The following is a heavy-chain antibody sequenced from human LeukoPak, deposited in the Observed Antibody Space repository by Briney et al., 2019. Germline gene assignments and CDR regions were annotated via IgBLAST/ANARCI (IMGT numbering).Heavy chain of an antibody. V-gene: IGHV3-7*01. CDR3: ARGLNWFDP. D-gene: IGHD3-22*01. J-gene: IGHJ5*02. CDR2: IKQDGSEK. CDR1: GFSFSDTY. Sequence: GGSLRLSCAASGFSFSDTYMSWVRQAPGKGLEWVANIKQDGSEKYYVDSVKGRFTISRDNAKNSLYLQMNSLRAEDTAVYYCARGLNWFDPWGQGTLVTVSS.